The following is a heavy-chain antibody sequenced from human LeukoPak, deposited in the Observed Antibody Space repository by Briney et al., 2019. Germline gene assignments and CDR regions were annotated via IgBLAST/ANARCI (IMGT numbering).Heavy chain of an antibody. V-gene: IGHV3-7*03. Sequence: PGGSLRLSCAASGFTFSNSWMSWVRQAPGKGLEWVATIKPDGSAQYYVDSVKGRFTISRDNAKNSLFLQINSLRAEDTAVYYCAKAVEIYSSSCPGDYWGQGTLVTVSS. D-gene: IGHD6-19*01. J-gene: IGHJ4*02. CDR2: IKPDGSAQ. CDR3: AKAVEIYSSSCPGDY. CDR1: GFTFSNSW.